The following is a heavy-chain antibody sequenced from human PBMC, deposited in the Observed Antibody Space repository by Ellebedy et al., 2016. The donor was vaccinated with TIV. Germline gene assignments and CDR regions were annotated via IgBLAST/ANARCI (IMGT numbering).Heavy chain of an antibody. Sequence: AASVKVSCKVSGGIFSSYTITWMRQAPGQGLEWMGGIIPLFNRPKYAPRFQDTVTITADEATTTVYMELSNLSSEDTAVYFCARESGPRTWFDYWGQGTLVTVSS. CDR1: GGIFSSYT. CDR3: ARESGPRTWFDY. CDR2: IIPLFNRP. D-gene: IGHD1-14*01. V-gene: IGHV1-69*13. J-gene: IGHJ4*02.